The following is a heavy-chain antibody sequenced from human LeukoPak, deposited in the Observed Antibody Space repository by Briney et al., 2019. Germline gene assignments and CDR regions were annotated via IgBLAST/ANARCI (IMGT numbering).Heavy chain of an antibody. Sequence: GGSLRLSCAASGFTFSSYSMNWVRQAPGKGLEWVAAIWYDGSIQYYADSVKGRFTISRDNSKNTLYLQMDSLRAEDTAVYYCARAGYCSGGSCYGSDYWGQGTLVSVSS. J-gene: IGHJ4*02. CDR3: ARAGYCSGGSCYGSDY. CDR2: IWYDGSIQ. CDR1: GFTFSSYS. V-gene: IGHV3-33*08. D-gene: IGHD2-15*01.